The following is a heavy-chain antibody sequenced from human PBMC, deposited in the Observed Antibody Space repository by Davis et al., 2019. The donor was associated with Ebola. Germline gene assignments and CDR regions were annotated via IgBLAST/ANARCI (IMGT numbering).Heavy chain of an antibody. J-gene: IGHJ4*02. Sequence: GESLKISCAASGFTFSSYSMNWVRQAPGKGLEWVSYISSSSSTIYYADSVKGRFTISRDNAKNSLYLQMNSLRAEDTAVYYCARDFDKVRTWGQGTLVTVSS. V-gene: IGHV3-48*01. CDR2: ISSSSSTI. CDR1: GFTFSSYS. D-gene: IGHD1-1*01. CDR3: ARDFDKVRT.